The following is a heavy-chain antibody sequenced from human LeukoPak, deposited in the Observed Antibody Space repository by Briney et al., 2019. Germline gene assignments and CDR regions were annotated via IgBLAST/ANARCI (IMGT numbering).Heavy chain of an antibody. CDR1: GYTFSSYS. Sequence: GGSLKLSCEASGYTFSSYSMNWVRQAPGQGLEWVSSINTSSSNINYAHSVKGRFTISRDNAKNSLYLQMNSLRAEDTAVYYCERAVLLGGDYGMDVWGEGATVTVSS. D-gene: IGHD2-21*01. J-gene: IGHJ6*01. CDR3: ERAVLLGGDYGMDV. V-gene: IGHV3-21*01. CDR2: INTSSSNI.